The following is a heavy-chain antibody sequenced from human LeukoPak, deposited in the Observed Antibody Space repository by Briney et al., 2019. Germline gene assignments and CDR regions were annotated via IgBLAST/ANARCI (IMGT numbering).Heavy chain of an antibody. D-gene: IGHD4-17*01. V-gene: IGHV1-69*06. J-gene: IGHJ4*02. CDR2: IIPIFGTA. Sequence: GASVKVSCKASGYTFTSYGISWVRQAPGQGLEWMGGIIPIFGTANYAQKFQGRVTITADKSTSTAYMELSSLRSEDTAVYYCARGDSDYGDYVRFDYWGQGTLVTVSS. CDR1: GYTFTSYG. CDR3: ARGDSDYGDYVRFDY.